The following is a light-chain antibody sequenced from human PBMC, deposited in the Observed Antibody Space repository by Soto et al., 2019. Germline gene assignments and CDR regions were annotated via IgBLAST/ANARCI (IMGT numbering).Light chain of an antibody. Sequence: EMGLTQDPGSVSVCRGGRDSRSRRASQSISDTLAWYQQKPGQAPRLLIHGASTRAPGFPARFSGSGSGTDFTLTISSLQSEDFAVYYCQQYDNWPWTFGQGTKVDIK. CDR1: QSISDT. CDR3: QQYDNWPWT. V-gene: IGKV3-15*01. CDR2: GAS. J-gene: IGKJ1*01.